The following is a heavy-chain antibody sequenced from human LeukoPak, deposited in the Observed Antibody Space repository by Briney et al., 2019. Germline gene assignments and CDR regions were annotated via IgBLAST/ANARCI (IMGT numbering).Heavy chain of an antibody. J-gene: IGHJ6*02. CDR1: GGTFSSYA. CDR2: IIPIFGTA. CDR3: ARGEQPITMVRGVKYYYGMDV. Sequence: SVKVPCKASGGTFSSYAISWVRQAPGQGLEWMGGIIPIFGTANYAQKFQGRVTITADESTSTAYMELSSLRSEDTAVYYCARGEQPITMVRGVKYYYGMDVWGQGTTVTVSS. D-gene: IGHD3-10*01. V-gene: IGHV1-69*13.